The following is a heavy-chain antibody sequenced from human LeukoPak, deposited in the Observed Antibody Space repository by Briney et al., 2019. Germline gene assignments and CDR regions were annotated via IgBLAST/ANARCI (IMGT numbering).Heavy chain of an antibody. CDR2: FDPEDGET. CDR1: GYTLTELS. Sequence: ASVKVFCTVSGYTLTELSMHWVRQAPGKGLEWMGGFDPEDGETIYAQKFQGRVTMTEDTSTDTAYMELSSLRSEDTAVYYCATRSSNAYGLTYYGMDVWGKGTTVTVSS. CDR3: ATRSSNAYGLTYYGMDV. D-gene: IGHD3-10*01. J-gene: IGHJ6*04. V-gene: IGHV1-24*01.